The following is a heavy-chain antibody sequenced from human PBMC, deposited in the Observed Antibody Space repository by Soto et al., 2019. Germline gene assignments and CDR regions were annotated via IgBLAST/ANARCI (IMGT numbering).Heavy chain of an antibody. CDR1: GYSFTSYW. Sequence: GESLKISCKGSGYSFTSYWIGWVRQMPGKGLEWMGIIYPGDSDTRYSPSFQGQVTISADKSISTAYLQWSSLKASDTAMYYYAITYSYGYGSYGMDVWGQGTTVTVSS. CDR3: AITYSYGYGSYGMDV. V-gene: IGHV5-51*01. J-gene: IGHJ6*02. D-gene: IGHD5-18*01. CDR2: IYPGDSDT.